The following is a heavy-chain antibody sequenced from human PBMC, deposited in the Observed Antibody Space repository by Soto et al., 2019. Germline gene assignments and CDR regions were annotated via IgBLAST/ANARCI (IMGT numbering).Heavy chain of an antibody. CDR3: ARDYCSSTSCSPRSNWLDP. D-gene: IGHD2-2*01. V-gene: IGHV3-66*01. CDR2: IQSGGTT. J-gene: IGHJ5*02. CDR1: GFTVSSKY. Sequence: PGGSLRLSCAASGFTVSSKYMTWVRQAPGKGLEWVSLIQSGGTTYYADSVKGRFTISRDTSENTLHLQMDSLRVEDTAVYYCARDYCSSTSCSPRSNWLDPWGQGTLVTVSS.